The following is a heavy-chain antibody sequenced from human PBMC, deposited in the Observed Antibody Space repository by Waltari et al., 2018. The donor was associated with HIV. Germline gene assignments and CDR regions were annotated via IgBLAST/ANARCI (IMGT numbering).Heavy chain of an antibody. CDR3: ARCFPTATTTGWYLDL. V-gene: IGHV1-18*01. CDR1: DYTFTNFG. Sequence: QVHLVQSGAELKKTGASVKLSCKPSDYTFTNFGINWVRQAPGQGLAWMGWFNSYNGDTKYAQKFQDRVTMTTDTSTSTAYMELRGLRSDDTAVYYCARCFPTATTTGWYLDLWGPGTLVTMSS. CDR2: FNSYNGDT. J-gene: IGHJ2*01. D-gene: IGHD4-17*01.